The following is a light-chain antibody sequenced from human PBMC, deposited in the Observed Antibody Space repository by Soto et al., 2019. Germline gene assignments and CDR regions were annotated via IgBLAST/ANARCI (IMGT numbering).Light chain of an antibody. Sequence: EIVLTQSPATLSLSPGERAALSCGASQSVSNNYLAWYQQKPGLAPRLLIYDASRRATGIPARFSGSGSGTEFTLTISSLQSEDFAVYYCQQYNNWPPWTFGQGTKVDIK. J-gene: IGKJ1*01. CDR2: DAS. V-gene: IGKV3D-15*01. CDR1: QSVSNN. CDR3: QQYNNWPPWT.